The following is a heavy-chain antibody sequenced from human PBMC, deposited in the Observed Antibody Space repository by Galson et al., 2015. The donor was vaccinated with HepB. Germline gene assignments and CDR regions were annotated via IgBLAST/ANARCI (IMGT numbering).Heavy chain of an antibody. CDR2: ISSNGGST. CDR1: GFTFSSYA. D-gene: IGHD6-13*01. V-gene: IGHV3-64*01. Sequence: SLRLSCAASGFTFSSYAMHWVRQAPGKGLEYVSAISSNGGSTYYANSVKGRFTISRDNSKNTLYLQMGSLRAEDMAVYYCSRGEYSSSFQGGMYVWCQGTTVTVSS. CDR3: SRGEYSSSFQGGMYV. J-gene: IGHJ6*02.